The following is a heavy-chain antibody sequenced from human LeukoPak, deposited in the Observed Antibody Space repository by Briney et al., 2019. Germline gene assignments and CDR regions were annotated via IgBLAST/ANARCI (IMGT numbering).Heavy chain of an antibody. Sequence: GGSLRLSCAASGFTFSSYEMNWVRQAPGKGLEWVSYISSSGSTIYYADSVKGRFTISRDNAKNSLYLQMNSLRAGDTAVYYCARDRGRYYMDVWGKGTTVTISS. D-gene: IGHD6-25*01. J-gene: IGHJ6*03. V-gene: IGHV3-48*03. CDR1: GFTFSSYE. CDR2: ISSSGSTI. CDR3: ARDRGRYYMDV.